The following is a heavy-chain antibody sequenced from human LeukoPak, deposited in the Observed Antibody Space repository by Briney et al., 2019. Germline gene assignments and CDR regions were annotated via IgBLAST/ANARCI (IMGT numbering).Heavy chain of an antibody. Sequence: PGGSLRLSCAASGFTFSSYWMHWVRQAPGKGLVWVSRIHSDGSSTSYADSVRGRFTNSRDDAKSTLYLQMNSLRAEDTAVYYCARSGWPYYFDYWGQGTLVTVSS. V-gene: IGHV3-74*01. D-gene: IGHD3-22*01. CDR3: ARSGWPYYFDY. J-gene: IGHJ4*02. CDR1: GFTFSSYW. CDR2: IHSDGSST.